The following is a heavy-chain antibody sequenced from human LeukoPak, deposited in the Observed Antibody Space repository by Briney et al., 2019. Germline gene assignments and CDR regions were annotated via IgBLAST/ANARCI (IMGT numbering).Heavy chain of an antibody. CDR3: ARLAAAGTAWFDP. CDR2: IYYSGST. J-gene: IGHJ5*02. CDR1: GGSISSGGYY. V-gene: IGHV4-31*03. D-gene: IGHD6-13*01. Sequence: SETLSLTCTVSGGSISSGGYYWSWIRQHPGKGLEWIGYIYYSGSTYYNPSLKSRVTISVDTSKNQFSLKLSSVTAADTAVYYCARLAAAGTAWFDPWGQGTLVTVSS.